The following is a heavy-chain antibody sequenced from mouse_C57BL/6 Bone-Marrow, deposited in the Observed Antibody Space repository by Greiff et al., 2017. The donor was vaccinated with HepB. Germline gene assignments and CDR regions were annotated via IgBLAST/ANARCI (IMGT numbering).Heavy chain of an antibody. CDR2: ISYSGST. CDR1: GYSITSGYD. D-gene: IGHD1-1*01. CDR3: ARDGSSPWYFDV. Sequence: EVKLQESGPGMVKPSQSLSLTCTVTGYSITSGYDWHWIRHFPGNKLEWMGYISYSGSTNYNPSLKSRISITHDTSKNHFFLKLNSVTTEDTATYYCARDGSSPWYFDVWGTGTTVTVSS. J-gene: IGHJ1*03. V-gene: IGHV3-1*01.